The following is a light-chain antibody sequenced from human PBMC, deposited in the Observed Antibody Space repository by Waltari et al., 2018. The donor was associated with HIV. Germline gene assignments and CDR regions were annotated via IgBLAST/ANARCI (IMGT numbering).Light chain of an antibody. CDR3: QQYHHWPPFT. V-gene: IGKV3D-15*01. CDR2: HSS. CDR1: QNVDDK. Sequence: DILLTQYPATISVSPGGRVTVSCRASQNVDDKLAWYQQKPGPSSRLLIYHSSVRAAGVPTRFGGAGSATNFTLTITSLQSEDFALYFCQQYHHWPPFTFGGGSRVELK. J-gene: IGKJ4*01.